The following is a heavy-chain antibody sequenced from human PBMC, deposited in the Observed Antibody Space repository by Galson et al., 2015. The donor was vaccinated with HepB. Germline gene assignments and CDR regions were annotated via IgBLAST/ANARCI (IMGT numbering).Heavy chain of an antibody. CDR3: ARGLWGGTCFYFDY. CDR2: IDPNGGSA. J-gene: IGHJ4*02. CDR1: GYTFTKYS. V-gene: IGHV1-46*01. D-gene: IGHD2-15*01. Sequence: SVTVSCKASGYTFTKYSMHWVRQAPGQGLEWMGIIDPNGGSANYAQKFQGRITMTRDTATSTVYMELSSLRSEDTAVYHCARGLWGGTCFYFDYWGQGTLVTVSS.